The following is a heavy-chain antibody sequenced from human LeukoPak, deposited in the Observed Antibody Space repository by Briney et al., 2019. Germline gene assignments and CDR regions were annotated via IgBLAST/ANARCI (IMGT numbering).Heavy chain of an antibody. CDR2: LSYDGSNT. Sequence: GRSLRLSCAASGFTFSTYGMHWVRQAPGKGLEWVAVLSYDGSNTYYADSVKGRFTISRDKSKNTLYLQMNSLRAEDTAVYYCAKEGYDSSGSFDYWGQGTLVTVSS. CDR1: GFTFSTYG. D-gene: IGHD3-22*01. J-gene: IGHJ4*02. CDR3: AKEGYDSSGSFDY. V-gene: IGHV3-30*18.